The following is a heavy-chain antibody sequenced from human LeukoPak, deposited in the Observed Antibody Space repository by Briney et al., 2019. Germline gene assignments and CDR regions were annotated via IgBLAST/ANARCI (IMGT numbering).Heavy chain of an antibody. CDR3: AKAMGATLFDY. Sequence: GGTLRLSCAASGFTFSSYGMSWVRQAPGKGLEWVSGISGSGGGTYYADSVKGRFTISRDNSKNTLYLQMNSLRAGDTAVYYCAKAMGATLFDYWGQGTLFTVSS. J-gene: IGHJ4*02. V-gene: IGHV3-23*01. CDR2: ISGSGGGT. D-gene: IGHD1-26*01. CDR1: GFTFSSYG.